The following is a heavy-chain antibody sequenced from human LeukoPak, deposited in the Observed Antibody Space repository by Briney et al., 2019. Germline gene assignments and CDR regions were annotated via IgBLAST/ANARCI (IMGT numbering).Heavy chain of an antibody. J-gene: IGHJ4*02. Sequence: SETLSLTCTVSGGSISSYLWSWIRQPPGEGLEWIGYISYSESTNYNPSLNSRVTISVDTSKNQFSLKLSSVTAADTAVYYCARGKRYGDNFDYWGQGTLVTVSS. CDR1: GGSISSYL. CDR3: ARGKRYGDNFDY. CDR2: ISYSEST. D-gene: IGHD4-17*01. V-gene: IGHV4-59*01.